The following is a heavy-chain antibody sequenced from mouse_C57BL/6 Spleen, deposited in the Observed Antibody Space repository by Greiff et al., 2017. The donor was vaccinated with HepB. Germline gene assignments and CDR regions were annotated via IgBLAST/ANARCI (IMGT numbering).Heavy chain of an antibody. J-gene: IGHJ2*01. CDR3: AREPRLPYYSNYGCFDY. CDR1: GYAFSSSW. D-gene: IGHD2-5*01. Sequence: QVQLQQSGPELVKPGASVKISCKASGYAFSSSWMNWVKQRPGKGLEWIGRIYPGDGDTNYNGKFKGKATLTADKSSSTAYMQLSSLTSEDSAVYFCAREPRLPYYSNYGCFDYWGQGTTLTVSS. V-gene: IGHV1-82*01. CDR2: IYPGDGDT.